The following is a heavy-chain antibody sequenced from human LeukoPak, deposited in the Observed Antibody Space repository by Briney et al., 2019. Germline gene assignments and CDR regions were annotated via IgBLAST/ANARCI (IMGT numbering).Heavy chain of an antibody. CDR1: GFTFSSYS. J-gene: IGHJ4*02. V-gene: IGHV3-21*01. CDR3: ARDVVRGVISGGFDY. CDR2: ISSSSYI. Sequence: GGSLRLSCAASGFTFSSYSMNWVRQAPGKGLEWVSSISSSSYIYYADSVKGRFTTSRDNAKNSLYLQMNSLRAEDTAVYYCARDVVRGVISGGFDYWGQGTLVTVSS. D-gene: IGHD3-10*01.